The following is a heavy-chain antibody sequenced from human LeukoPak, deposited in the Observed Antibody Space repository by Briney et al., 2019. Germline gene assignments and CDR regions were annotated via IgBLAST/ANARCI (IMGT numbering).Heavy chain of an antibody. Sequence: SVKVSCKASGYTFTGYYMHWVRQAPGQGLEWMGWINPNSGGTNYAQKFQGRVTMTRDTSISTAYMELSRLRSDDTAVYYCARGDQYDSSGEYYYYGMGVWGQGTTVTVSS. J-gene: IGHJ6*02. V-gene: IGHV1-2*02. CDR2: INPNSGGT. D-gene: IGHD3-22*01. CDR3: ARGDQYDSSGEYYYYGMGV. CDR1: GYTFTGYY.